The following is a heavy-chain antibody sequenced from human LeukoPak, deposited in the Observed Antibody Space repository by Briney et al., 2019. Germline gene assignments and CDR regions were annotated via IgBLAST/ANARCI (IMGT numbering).Heavy chain of an antibody. V-gene: IGHV4-39*01. Sequence: SETLSLTCKVSGGSIGSSGFYWGWIRQPPGKGLEWIGSIYYPGSTHYNPSLQSRVTISVDTAKYQVSLTLSSVTATDTAVYYCGRHVSSGWDYYNGLDVWGQGTTVTVSS. CDR2: IYYPGST. D-gene: IGHD6-19*01. CDR1: GGSIGSSGFY. CDR3: GRHVSSGWDYYNGLDV. J-gene: IGHJ6*02.